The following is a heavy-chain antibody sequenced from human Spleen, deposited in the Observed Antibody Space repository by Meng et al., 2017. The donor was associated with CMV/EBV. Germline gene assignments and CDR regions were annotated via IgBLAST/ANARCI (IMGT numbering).Heavy chain of an antibody. CDR2: INPNSGGT. J-gene: IGHJ5*02. V-gene: IGHV1-2*02. CDR1: GYTFTGYH. CDR3: ARGSYQLLLNCFDP. D-gene: IGHD2-2*01. Sequence: SGYTFTGYHMRWGRQAPGQGLEWMGWINPNSGGTNYEQKCQGRVTMTRDTSISTAYMELSRLISDDTAVYYCARGSYQLLLNCFDPWGQGTLVTVSS.